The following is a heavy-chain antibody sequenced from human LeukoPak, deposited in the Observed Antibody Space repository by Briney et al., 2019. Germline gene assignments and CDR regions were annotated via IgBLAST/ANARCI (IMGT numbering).Heavy chain of an antibody. CDR1: GGSISIYY. J-gene: IGHJ4*02. Sequence: SETLCLTCTVSGGSISIYYWSWIRQPPGKGLEWIGYIYYSGSPNYNPSLKSRVTISLDTSRNQFSLKLTSVTAADTAVYYCARVGSYSSGWYGYYFDYWGQGTLVTVSS. D-gene: IGHD6-19*01. V-gene: IGHV4-59*01. CDR3: ARVGSYSSGWYGYYFDY. CDR2: IYYSGSP.